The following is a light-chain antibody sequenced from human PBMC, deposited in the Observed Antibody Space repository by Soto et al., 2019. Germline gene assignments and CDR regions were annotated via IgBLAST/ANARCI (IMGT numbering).Light chain of an antibody. CDR1: SSNIGSNT. CDR3: AAWDDSLTGVV. V-gene: IGLV1-44*01. CDR2: SNN. J-gene: IGLJ2*01. Sequence: QSALTQPPSASGTPRQRVTISCSGSSSNIGSNTVNWYQQLPGTAPKLLIYSNNQRPSGVPDRFSGSKSGTSASLAISGLQSEDEADYYCAAWDDSLTGVVFGGGTKVPVL.